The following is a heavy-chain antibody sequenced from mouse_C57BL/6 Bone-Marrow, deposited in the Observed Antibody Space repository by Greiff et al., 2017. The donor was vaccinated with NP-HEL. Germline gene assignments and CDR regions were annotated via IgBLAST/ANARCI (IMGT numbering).Heavy chain of an antibody. CDR1: GYTFTSYW. D-gene: IGHD1-1*01. CDR3: ARRVNYYGSRSWFAY. CDR2: IYPGSGST. V-gene: IGHV1-55*01. Sequence: QVQLQQPGAELVKPGASVKMSCKASGYTFTSYWITWVKQRPGQGLEWIGDIYPGSGSTNYNEKFKSKATLTVDTSSSTAYMQLSSLTSEDSAVYYCARRVNYYGSRSWFAYWGQGTLVTVSA. J-gene: IGHJ3*01.